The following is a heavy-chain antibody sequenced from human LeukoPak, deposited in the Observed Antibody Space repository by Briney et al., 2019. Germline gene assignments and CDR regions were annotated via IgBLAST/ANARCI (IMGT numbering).Heavy chain of an antibody. Sequence: SETLSLTCSVYGGSVNGYYWSWIRQPPGKGLEWIGEINQSGTTNYNPSLKSRVTMSLDTSKNQFSLRLNSVIAADTAVYYCARVPLRFLEPFDYWGQGTLVTVSS. CDR1: GGSVNGYY. CDR3: ARVPLRFLEPFDY. D-gene: IGHD3-3*01. V-gene: IGHV4-34*01. CDR2: INQSGTT. J-gene: IGHJ4*02.